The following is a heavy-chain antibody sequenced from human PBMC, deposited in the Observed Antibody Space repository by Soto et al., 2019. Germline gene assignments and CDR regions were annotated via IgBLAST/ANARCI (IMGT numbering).Heavy chain of an antibody. CDR3: AKAPRQWLAFDY. CDR1: GFTFSSYG. V-gene: IGHV3-30*18. CDR2: ISYDGSNK. D-gene: IGHD6-19*01. Sequence: QVQLVESGGGVVQPGRSLRLSCAASGFTFSSYGMHWVRQAPGKGLEWVAVISYDGSNKYYADSVKGRFTISRDNSKTTLYLQMNSLRAEDTAVYYCAKAPRQWLAFDYWGQGTLVTVSS. J-gene: IGHJ4*02.